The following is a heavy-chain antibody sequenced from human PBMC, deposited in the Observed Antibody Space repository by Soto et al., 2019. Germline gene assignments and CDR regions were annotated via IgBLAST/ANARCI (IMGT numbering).Heavy chain of an antibody. J-gene: IGHJ4*02. V-gene: IGHV3-30*18. D-gene: IGHD3-16*01. Sequence: QVQLVESGGGVVQPGRSLRLSCAASGFTFSSYGMHWVRQAPGKGLEWVAVISYDGSNKYYADSVKGRFTISRDNSNNTLYLQMNSLRAEDTAVYYCAKDRGWGYVWGSPDYWGQGTLVTVSS. CDR2: ISYDGSNK. CDR1: GFTFSSYG. CDR3: AKDRGWGYVWGSPDY.